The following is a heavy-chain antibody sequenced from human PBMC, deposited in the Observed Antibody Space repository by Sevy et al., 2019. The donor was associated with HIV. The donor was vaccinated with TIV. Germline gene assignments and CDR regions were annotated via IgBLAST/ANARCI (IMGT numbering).Heavy chain of an antibody. CDR1: GFTFNSYS. CDR2: ISYDGSNK. J-gene: IGHJ4*02. CDR3: AKDRYYYDSSGYSVFDY. V-gene: IGHV3-30*18. D-gene: IGHD3-22*01. Sequence: GGSLRLSCAASGFTFNSYSMHWVRQAPGKGLEWVAVISYDGSNKYYADSVKGRFTISRDNSKNTLYLQINSLRAEDTAVYYCAKDRYYYDSSGYSVFDYWGQGTLVTVSS.